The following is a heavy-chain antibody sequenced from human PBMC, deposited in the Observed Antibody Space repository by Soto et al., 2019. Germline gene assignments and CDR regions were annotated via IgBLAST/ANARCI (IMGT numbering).Heavy chain of an antibody. CDR1: GGTFSSYA. D-gene: IGHD6-6*01. CDR2: FIPIFGTA. CDR3: ARRGEYSSSSRGYYYGMDV. J-gene: IGHJ6*02. V-gene: IGHV1-69*01. Sequence: QVQLVQSGAEVKKPGSSVKVSCRASGGTFSSYAISWVRQAPGQGLEWMGGFIPIFGTANYAQKFQGRVTITADESTSTAYMELSSLRSEDTAVYYCARRGEYSSSSRGYYYGMDVWGQGTTVTVSS.